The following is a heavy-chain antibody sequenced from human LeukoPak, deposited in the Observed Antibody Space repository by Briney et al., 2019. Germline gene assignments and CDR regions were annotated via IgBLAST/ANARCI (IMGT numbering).Heavy chain of an antibody. CDR2: IYYSGST. V-gene: IGHV4-31*03. CDR1: GGSISSGGYY. D-gene: IGHD3-3*01. Sequence: SETLSFTCTVSGGSISSGGYYWSWIRQHPGKGLEWIGYIYYSGSTYYNPSLKSRVTISVDTSKNQFSLKLSSVTAADTAVYYCARGYDFWSGYFDYWGQGTLVTVSS. CDR3: ARGYDFWSGYFDY. J-gene: IGHJ4*02.